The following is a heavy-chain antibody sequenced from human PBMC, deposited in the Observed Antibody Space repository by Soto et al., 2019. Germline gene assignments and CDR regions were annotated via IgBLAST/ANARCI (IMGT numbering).Heavy chain of an antibody. J-gene: IGHJ4*02. D-gene: IGHD5-12*01. CDR2: IIPIFGTA. Sequence: QVQLVQSGAEVKKPGSSVKVSCKASGGTFSSYAISWVRQAPGQGLEWMGGIIPIFGTANYAQKFQGRLTITADESTSTAYMELSSLRSEDSAVYYCARLCVRGGYSGYERLGGFDYWGQETLVTVSS. CDR1: GGTFSSYA. V-gene: IGHV1-69*01. CDR3: ARLCVRGGYSGYERLGGFDY.